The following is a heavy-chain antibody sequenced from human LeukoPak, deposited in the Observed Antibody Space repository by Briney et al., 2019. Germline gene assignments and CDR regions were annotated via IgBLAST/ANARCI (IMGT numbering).Heavy chain of an antibody. D-gene: IGHD6-6*01. J-gene: IGHJ4*02. Sequence: PSETLSLTCTVSGGSISSYYWTWIRQPPGKGLGLEWIGYIYYSGGTNYNPSLKGRVTISIDTSKNQVSLMLSSVTAADTAVYYCARLWDSSSSLDYWGQGTLVTVSS. CDR2: IYYSGGT. CDR1: GGSISSYY. V-gene: IGHV4-59*08. CDR3: ARLWDSSSSLDY.